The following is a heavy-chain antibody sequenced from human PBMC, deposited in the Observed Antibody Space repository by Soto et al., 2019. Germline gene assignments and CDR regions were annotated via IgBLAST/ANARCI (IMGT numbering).Heavy chain of an antibody. Sequence: QVQLQQWGAGLLKPSETLSLTCAVYGGSFSGYYWSWIRQPPGKGLEWIGEINHSGSTNYNPSLKSRVTISVDTSKNQFSLKLSSVTAADTAVYYCARGLRQLWLRGHFYYGMDVWGQGTTVTVSS. J-gene: IGHJ6*02. CDR2: INHSGST. D-gene: IGHD5-18*01. CDR1: GGSFSGYY. V-gene: IGHV4-34*01. CDR3: ARGLRQLWLRGHFYYGMDV.